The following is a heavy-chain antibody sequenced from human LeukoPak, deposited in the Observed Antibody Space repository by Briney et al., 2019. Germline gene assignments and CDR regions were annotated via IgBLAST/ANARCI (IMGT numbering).Heavy chain of an antibody. Sequence: GGSLRLSCAASGFTFSSYAMSWVRQAPGKGLEWVSAIIGSGGNTYYADSVKGRFAISRDNSKNTLYLQMNNLRAEDTAVYYCATSPTFDPWGQGTLVTVSS. CDR3: ATSPTFDP. CDR1: GFTFSSYA. V-gene: IGHV3-23*01. CDR2: IIGSGGNT. J-gene: IGHJ5*02.